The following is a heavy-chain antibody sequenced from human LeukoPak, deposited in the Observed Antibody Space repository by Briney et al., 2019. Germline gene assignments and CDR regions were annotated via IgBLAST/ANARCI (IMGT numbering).Heavy chain of an antibody. J-gene: IGHJ4*02. Sequence: GGSLRLSCAASGFTFSDYYMSWVRQAPGKGLEWVSGINWNGGSTGYADSVKGRFTISRDNAKNSLYLQVNSLRAEDTALYYCAARGYSYGYSDWGQGTLVTVSS. CDR3: AARGYSYGYSD. V-gene: IGHV3-20*04. D-gene: IGHD5-18*01. CDR2: INWNGGST. CDR1: GFTFSDYY.